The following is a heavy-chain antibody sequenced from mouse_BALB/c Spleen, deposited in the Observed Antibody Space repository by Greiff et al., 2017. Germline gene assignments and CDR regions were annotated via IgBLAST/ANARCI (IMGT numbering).Heavy chain of an antibody. J-gene: IGHJ4*01. CDR2: INSNGGST. D-gene: IGHD2-14*01. V-gene: IGHV5-6-3*01. Sequence: EVKLQESGGGLVQPGGSLKLSCAASGFTFSSYGMSWVRQTPDKRLELVATINSNGGSTYYPDSVKGRFTISRDNAKNTLYLQMSSLKSEDTAMYYCARSPYYRYVDYWGQGTSVTVSS. CDR3: ARSPYYRYVDY. CDR1: GFTFSSYG.